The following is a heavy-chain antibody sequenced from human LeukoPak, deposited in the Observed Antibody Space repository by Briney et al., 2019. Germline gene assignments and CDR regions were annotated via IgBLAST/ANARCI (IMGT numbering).Heavy chain of an antibody. CDR2: ISSSSSYI. CDR1: GFTFSSYR. Sequence: PGESLRLSCAASGFTFSSYRMNWVRQAPGKGLEWVSSISSSSSYIYYADSVKGRFTISRDNAKNSLYLQMNSLRAEDTAVYYCAKVQRGYSYGSSDYWGQGTLVTVSS. V-gene: IGHV3-21*01. D-gene: IGHD5-18*01. J-gene: IGHJ4*02. CDR3: AKVQRGYSYGSSDY.